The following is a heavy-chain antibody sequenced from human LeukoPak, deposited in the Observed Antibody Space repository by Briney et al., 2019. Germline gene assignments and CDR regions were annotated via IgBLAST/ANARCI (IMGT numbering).Heavy chain of an antibody. J-gene: IGHJ6*02. D-gene: IGHD1-26*01. CDR2: ISYDGSNK. Sequence: GGSLRLSCAASGFTFSSYGMHWVRQAPGKGLEWVAVISYDGSNKYYADSVKGRFTISRDNSKNTLYLQMNSLRAEDTAVYYCAKDRGGSYFVDYYYGMDVWGQGTTVTVSS. V-gene: IGHV3-30*18. CDR3: AKDRGGSYFVDYYYGMDV. CDR1: GFTFSSYG.